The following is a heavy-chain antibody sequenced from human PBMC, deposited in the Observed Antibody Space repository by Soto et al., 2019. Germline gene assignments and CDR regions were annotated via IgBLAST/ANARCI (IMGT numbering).Heavy chain of an antibody. CDR3: ARIIAAAGTEDYYYYGMDV. CDR2: INHSGST. V-gene: IGHV4-34*01. D-gene: IGHD6-13*01. Sequence: TLSLTCAVYGGSFSGYYWSWIRQPPGKGLEWIGEINHSGSTNYNPSLKSQVTISVDTSKNQFSLKLSSVTAADTAVYYCARIIAAAGTEDYYYYGMDVWGQGTTVTVSS. J-gene: IGHJ6*02. CDR1: GGSFSGYY.